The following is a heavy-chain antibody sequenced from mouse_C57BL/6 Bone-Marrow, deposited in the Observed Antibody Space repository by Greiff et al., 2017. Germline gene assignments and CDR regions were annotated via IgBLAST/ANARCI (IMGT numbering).Heavy chain of an antibody. Sequence: QVQLQQPGAELVKPGASVEMSCKASGYTFTSYWITWVKQRPGQGLEWIGDIYPGSGSTNYNEKFKSKATLTVDTSSSTAYMQLSSLTSEDSAVYYCARSGSHGGYFDVWGTGTTVTVSS. J-gene: IGHJ1*03. CDR2: IYPGSGST. CDR3: ARSGSHGGYFDV. D-gene: IGHD1-1*01. CDR1: GYTFTSYW. V-gene: IGHV1-55*01.